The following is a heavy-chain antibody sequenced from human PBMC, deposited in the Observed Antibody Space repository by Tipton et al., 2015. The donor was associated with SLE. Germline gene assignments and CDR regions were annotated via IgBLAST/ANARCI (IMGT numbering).Heavy chain of an antibody. D-gene: IGHD2-2*01. CDR3: ARYYCTTTRCYYFDY. CDR2: IYDSGS. J-gene: IGHJ4*02. V-gene: IGHV4-59*01. Sequence: TLSLTCIVSGGSINDYYWGWIRQSPGKGLEWIASIYDSGSNYNPSLKNRVTISLDTSKNQFSLKLRSVTAADTAVYFCARYYCTTTRCYYFDYWGRGTLVTVSS. CDR1: GGSINDYY.